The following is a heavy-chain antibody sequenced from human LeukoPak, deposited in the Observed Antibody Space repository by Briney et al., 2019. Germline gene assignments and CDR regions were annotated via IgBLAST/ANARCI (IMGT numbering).Heavy chain of an antibody. D-gene: IGHD6-19*01. CDR1: GFTFSTYW. Sequence: PGGSLRLSCAASGFTFSTYWMSWVRQAPGKGLEWVTKIKDHGREKCYMDSVKGRFTISRDNAKNSLYLQMDSLRAGDAAVYYCAREGLSGWYSSPWGQGTLVTVSS. CDR3: AREGLSGWYSSP. V-gene: IGHV3-7*01. CDR2: IKDHGREK. J-gene: IGHJ5*02.